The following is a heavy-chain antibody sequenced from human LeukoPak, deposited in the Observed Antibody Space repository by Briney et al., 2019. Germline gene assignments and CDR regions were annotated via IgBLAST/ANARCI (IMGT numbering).Heavy chain of an antibody. CDR3: TKYRYSSRWYAYFDY. J-gene: IGHJ4*02. V-gene: IGHV3-74*01. CDR2: IKSDGKT. D-gene: IGHD6-13*01. CDR1: GSTFSRYW. Sequence: GGSLRLSCEASGSTFSRYWMHWVRQAPGKGLVWVSRIKSDGKTNYADSVKGRFTISRDNSKNTLYLQMNSLRVEDTAVYYCTKYRYSSRWYAYFDYWGQGTLVTVSS.